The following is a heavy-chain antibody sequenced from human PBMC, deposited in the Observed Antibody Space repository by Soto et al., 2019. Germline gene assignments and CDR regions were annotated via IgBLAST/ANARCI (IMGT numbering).Heavy chain of an antibody. J-gene: IGHJ4*02. Sequence: PGGSLRLSCAASGFSFGSYALSWVCQAPGKGLEWVSTISGSDGKTFYADSVKGRFSISRDTSQNTLYLQMNSLRADDTAIYYCARWSYLDYWGQGTRATVSS. V-gene: IGHV3-23*01. D-gene: IGHD3-3*01. CDR1: GFSFGSYA. CDR3: ARWSYLDY. CDR2: ISGSDGKT.